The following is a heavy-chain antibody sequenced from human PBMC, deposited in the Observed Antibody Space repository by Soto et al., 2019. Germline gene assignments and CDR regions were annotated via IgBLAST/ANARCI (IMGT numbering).Heavy chain of an antibody. D-gene: IGHD3-3*01. J-gene: IGHJ6*03. CDR3: ARQYYDFWSGYFGYYYYMDV. CDR1: GGSISSSSYY. Sequence: TSETLSLTCTVSGGSISSSSYYWGWIRQPPGKGLEWIGSIYYSGSTYYNPSLKSRVTISVDTSKNQFSLKLSSVTAADTAVYYCARQYYDFWSGYFGYYYYMDVWGKGTTVTVSS. V-gene: IGHV4-39*01. CDR2: IYYSGST.